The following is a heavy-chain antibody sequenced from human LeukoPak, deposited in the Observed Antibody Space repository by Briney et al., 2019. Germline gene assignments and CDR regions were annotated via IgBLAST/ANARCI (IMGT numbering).Heavy chain of an antibody. J-gene: IGHJ4*02. CDR2: INPNSGGT. CDR1: GYTFTGYY. CDR3: ARVITVIGPRSSSSWPKFDY. V-gene: IGHV1-2*02. D-gene: IGHD6-13*01. Sequence: ASVKVSCKASGYTFTGYYMHWVRQAPGQGLEWMGWINPNSGGTNYAQKLQGRVTMTTDTSTSTAYMELRSLRSDDTAVYYCARVITVIGPRSSSSWPKFDYWGQGTLVTVSS.